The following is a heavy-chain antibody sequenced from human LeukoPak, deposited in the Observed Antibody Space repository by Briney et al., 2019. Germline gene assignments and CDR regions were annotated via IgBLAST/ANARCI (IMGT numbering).Heavy chain of an antibody. J-gene: IGHJ3*02. Sequence: PVASVKVSCTASGYTFTGYYMHWVRQAPGQGLEWMGWMNPNSGNTGYAQKFQGRVTMTRNTSISTAYMELSSLRSEDTAVYYCARLTYYDFWSGYNYAFDIWGQGTMVTVSS. V-gene: IGHV1-8*02. CDR2: MNPNSGNT. CDR1: GYTFTGYY. D-gene: IGHD3-3*01. CDR3: ARLTYYDFWSGYNYAFDI.